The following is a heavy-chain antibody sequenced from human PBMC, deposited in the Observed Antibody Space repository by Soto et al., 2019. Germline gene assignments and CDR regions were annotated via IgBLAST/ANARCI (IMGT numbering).Heavy chain of an antibody. CDR3: ARGPPNWGFDL. D-gene: IGHD7-27*01. CDR1: GYTFTTYD. CDR2: MSPKTGNT. J-gene: IGHJ4*02. V-gene: IGHV1-8*01. Sequence: QVQLVQSGAEVKKSGASVKVSCKASGYTFTTYDINWVRQATGQGLEWIGWMSPKTGNTGYAQNFQGRVTMTRNPSISTAYMELSSLTSEDTAVYYCARGPPNWGFDLWGQGTLVPVSS.